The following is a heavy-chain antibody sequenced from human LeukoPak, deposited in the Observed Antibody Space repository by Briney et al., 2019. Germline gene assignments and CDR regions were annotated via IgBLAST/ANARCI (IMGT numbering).Heavy chain of an antibody. CDR3: ARRPYSGSPNWFDP. CDR2: INLGDSDT. J-gene: IGHJ5*02. Sequence: GESLKISCEVSGHRFTNHWIGWVRQMPGKGLEWMGIINLGDSDTKYSLSFQGQDTISLDKSISTAYLQWRSLKASDTAMYYCARRPYSGSPNWFDPWGQGTLVTVSS. D-gene: IGHD1-26*01. CDR1: GHRFTNHW. V-gene: IGHV5-51*01.